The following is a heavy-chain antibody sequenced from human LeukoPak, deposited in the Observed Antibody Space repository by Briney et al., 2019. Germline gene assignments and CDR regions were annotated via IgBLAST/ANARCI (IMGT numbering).Heavy chain of an antibody. J-gene: IGHJ4*02. Sequence: SETLSLTCTVSDGSISSYYWSWIRQPPGKGLEWIGYIYYSGSTNYNPSLKSRVTISVDTSKNQFSLKLSSVTAADTAVYYCARGLQWLGYFDYWGQGTLVTVSS. CDR2: IYYSGST. CDR1: DGSISSYY. V-gene: IGHV4-59*01. CDR3: ARGLQWLGYFDY. D-gene: IGHD6-19*01.